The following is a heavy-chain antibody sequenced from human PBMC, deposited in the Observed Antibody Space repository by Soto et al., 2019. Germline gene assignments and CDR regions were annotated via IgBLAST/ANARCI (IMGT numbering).Heavy chain of an antibody. CDR2: IGPYVGKT. V-gene: IGHV1-18*01. Sequence: QGQLVQSGAEVREPWASVKVSCQASGYIFNNYGLSWVRQVPGQWLEWVGCIGPYVGKTDYAHKFRDRVTMTADPTTNTDHMELRSLTADDSAFYYCARCDCSVGSCFTCWHFDLWGRGTLVTVSS. J-gene: IGHJ2*01. CDR3: ARCDCSVGSCFTCWHFDL. D-gene: IGHD2-21*02. CDR1: GYIFNNYG.